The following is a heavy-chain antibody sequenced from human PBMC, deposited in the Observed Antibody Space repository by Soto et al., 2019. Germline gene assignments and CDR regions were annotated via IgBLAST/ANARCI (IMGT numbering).Heavy chain of an antibody. D-gene: IGHD3-10*01. V-gene: IGHV1-18*01. J-gene: IGHJ6*02. CDR3: AKTGITMVRGVYYYGMDV. CDR2: ISAYNGNT. CDR1: GYTFTSYG. Sequence: ASVKVSCKASGYTFTSYGISWVRQAPGQGLEWKGWISAYNGNTNYAQKLQGRVTMTTDTSTSTAYMELRSLRSDDTAVYYCAKTGITMVRGVYYYGMDVWGQGTTVTVSS.